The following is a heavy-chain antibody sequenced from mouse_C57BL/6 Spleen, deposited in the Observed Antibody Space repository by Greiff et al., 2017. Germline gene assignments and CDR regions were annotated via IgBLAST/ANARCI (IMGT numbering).Heavy chain of an antibody. D-gene: IGHD1-1*01. CDR2: IYPSDSET. V-gene: IGHV1-61*01. CDR3: ARRDYGSTHGAMDY. CDR1: GYTFTSYW. J-gene: IGHJ4*01. Sequence: QVQLQQPGAELVRPGSSVKLSCKASGYTFTSYWMDWVKQRPGQGLEWIGNIYPSDSETHYNQKFKDKATLTVDKSSSTAYMQLSSLTSEDSAVYYCARRDYGSTHGAMDYWGQGTSVTVSS.